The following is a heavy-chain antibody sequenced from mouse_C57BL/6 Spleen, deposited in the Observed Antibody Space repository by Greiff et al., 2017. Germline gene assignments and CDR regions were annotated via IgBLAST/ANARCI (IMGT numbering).Heavy chain of an antibody. CDR1: GFSFNTYA. Sequence: EVQRVESGGGLVQPKGSLKLSCAASGFSFNTYAMNWVRQAPGKGLEWVARIRSKSNNYATYYADSVKDRFTISRDDSESMLYLQMNNLKTEDTAMYYCVRDYGSRDYYAMDYWGQGTSVTVSS. CDR2: IRSKSNNYAT. CDR3: VRDYGSRDYYAMDY. D-gene: IGHD1-1*01. V-gene: IGHV10-1*01. J-gene: IGHJ4*01.